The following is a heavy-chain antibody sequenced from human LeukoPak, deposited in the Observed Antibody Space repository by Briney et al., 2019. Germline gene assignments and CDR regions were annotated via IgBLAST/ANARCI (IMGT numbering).Heavy chain of an antibody. D-gene: IGHD6-13*01. J-gene: IGHJ2*01. V-gene: IGHV4-59*01. CDR2: IYYSGST. CDR1: GGSISSYY. CDR3: ARVYYSSSYDYWYFDL. Sequence: SETLSLTCTVSGGSISSYYWSWIRQPPGKGLEWIGYIYYSGSTNYNPSLKSRLTISVDTSKNQFSLKLSSVTAADTAVYYRARVYYSSSYDYWYFDLWGRGTLVTVSS.